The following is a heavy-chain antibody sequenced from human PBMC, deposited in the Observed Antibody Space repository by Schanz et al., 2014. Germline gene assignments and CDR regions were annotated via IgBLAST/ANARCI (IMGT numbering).Heavy chain of an antibody. D-gene: IGHD6-19*01. Sequence: QVQLVQSGAEVKKPGASVKVSCKTSGYTFSSYGITWVRQAPGQGLEWMGWISPYNGNTNYAPKVQGRVTVTTDTSTSTAYMELRSLRSDDTAVYYCARGGYSSGWYDRDIAHFDYCGQGTRVTVSS. CDR1: GYTFSSYG. CDR2: ISPYNGNT. V-gene: IGHV1-18*01. J-gene: IGHJ4*02. CDR3: ARGGYSSGWYDRDIAHFDY.